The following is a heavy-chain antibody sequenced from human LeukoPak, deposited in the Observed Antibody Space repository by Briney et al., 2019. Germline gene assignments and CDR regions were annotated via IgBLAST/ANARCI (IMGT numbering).Heavy chain of an antibody. Sequence: GESLKISCKGSGYSFTSYWIGWVRQMPGKGLEWMGIIYPGDSDTRYSPSFQGQVTISADKSISTAYLQWSSLKASDTAMYYCARHGWLRPRLLDYYYYYMDVWGKGTTVTVSS. CDR3: ARHGWLRPRLLDYYYYYMDV. J-gene: IGHJ6*03. V-gene: IGHV5-51*01. D-gene: IGHD5-12*01. CDR2: IYPGDSDT. CDR1: GYSFTSYW.